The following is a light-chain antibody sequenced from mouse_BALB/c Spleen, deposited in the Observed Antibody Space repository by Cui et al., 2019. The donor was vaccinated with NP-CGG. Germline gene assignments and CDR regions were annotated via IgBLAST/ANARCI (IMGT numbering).Light chain of an antibody. CDR3: ALWYSNHWV. Sequence: QPVVTQDSALTTSPGETVTLTCRSSTGAVTTINFANWVQEKPDHLFTGLIGGTNNRAPGVPARFSGSLIGDKAALTITGAQTEDEAIYFCALWYSNHWVFGGGTKLTVL. CDR2: GTN. CDR1: TGAVTTINF. J-gene: IGLJ1*01. V-gene: IGLV1*01.